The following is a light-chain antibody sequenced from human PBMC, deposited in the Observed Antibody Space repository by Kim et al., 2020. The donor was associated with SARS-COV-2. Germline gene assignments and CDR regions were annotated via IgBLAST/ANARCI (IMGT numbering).Light chain of an antibody. Sequence: GQRVTISCSGSSPNIGGNTVNWYQQLPGTAPNPLIYSNNQRPSGVPERFSGSKSVTSASLAIGGLQSEDEAHYYCAAWDDSLNRVVFGGGTKLTVL. J-gene: IGLJ2*01. CDR3: AAWDDSLNRVV. CDR2: SNN. V-gene: IGLV1-44*01. CDR1: SPNIGGNT.